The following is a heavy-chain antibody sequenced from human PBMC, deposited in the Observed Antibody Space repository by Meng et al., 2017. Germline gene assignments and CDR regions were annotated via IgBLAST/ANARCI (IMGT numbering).Heavy chain of an antibody. J-gene: IGHJ5*02. Sequence: SETLSLTCTVSGGSVSSGSYYWSWIRQPPGKGLEWIGYIYYSGSTNYNPSLKSRVTISVDTSKNQFSLKLGSVTAADTAVYYCARDSCSGTKGGFDPWGQGTLVTVSS. V-gene: IGHV4-61*01. CDR1: GGSVSSGSYY. CDR3: ARDSCSGTKGGFDP. CDR2: IYYSGST. D-gene: IGHD3-10*02.